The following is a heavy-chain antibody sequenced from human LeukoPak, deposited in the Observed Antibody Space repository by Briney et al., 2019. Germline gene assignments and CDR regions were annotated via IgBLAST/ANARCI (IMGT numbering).Heavy chain of an antibody. CDR1: EYTFTNYD. CDR2: INPNSGNT. J-gene: IGHJ5*02. CDR3: ARSLGTYWGKDFLNWFDP. Sequence: ASVKVSCKASEYTFTNYDINWVRQAIGQGLEWMGWINPNSGNTGYIQKFQGRVTMTRNTSLSIAYMELTSLKSEDTAVYFCARSLGTYWGKDFLNWFDPWGQGTLVTVSS. D-gene: IGHD3-16*01. V-gene: IGHV1-8*01.